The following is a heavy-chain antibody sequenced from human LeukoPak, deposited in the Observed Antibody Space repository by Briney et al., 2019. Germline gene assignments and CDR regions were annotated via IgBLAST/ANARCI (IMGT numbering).Heavy chain of an antibody. V-gene: IGHV4-59*12. CDR1: GGSISSYY. J-gene: IGHJ6*03. CDR2: IYNSGST. CDR3: ARARYASGSYHYMDV. Sequence: SETLSLTCTVSGGSISSYYWNWIRQPPGKGLEWIGYIYNSGSTNNNPSLKSRVTMSVDTSKNQFSLKLTSVTAADTAVYYCARARYASGSYHYMDVWGKGTPVTISS. D-gene: IGHD3-10*01.